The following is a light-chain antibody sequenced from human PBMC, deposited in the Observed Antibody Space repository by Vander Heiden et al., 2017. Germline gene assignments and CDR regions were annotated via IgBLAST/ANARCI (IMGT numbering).Light chain of an antibody. Sequence: QSVLTQPPSASGTPGQRVTIFCSGSSSNIGSNPVNWYQQVPGTAPKLLICRNDQRPSGVPDRFSSSKSGTSASLAISGLQSEDEADYYCATWDDSLIWVFGGGTKLTVL. J-gene: IGLJ3*02. CDR2: RND. CDR1: SSNIGSNP. CDR3: ATWDDSLIWV. V-gene: IGLV1-44*01.